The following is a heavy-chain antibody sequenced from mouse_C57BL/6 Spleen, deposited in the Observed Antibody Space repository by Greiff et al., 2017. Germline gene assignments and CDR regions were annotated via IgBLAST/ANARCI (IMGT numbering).Heavy chain of an antibody. J-gene: IGHJ2*01. CDR2: ISGGGGNP. V-gene: IGHV5-9*01. Sequence: EVQVVESGGGLVQPGGSLKLSCAASGFTFSSYTMSWVRQTPEKRLEWVATISGGGGNPYYPDSVKGRFTISRDNAKNTLYMQMSSLRSEDTALYYCARRPYDGYFGYWGQGTTRTVSS. D-gene: IGHD2-3*01. CDR3: ARRPYDGYFGY. CDR1: GFTFSSYT.